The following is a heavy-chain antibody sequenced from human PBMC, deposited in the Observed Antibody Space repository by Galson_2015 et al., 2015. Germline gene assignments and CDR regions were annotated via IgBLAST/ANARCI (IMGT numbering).Heavy chain of an antibody. CDR2: INPGSGP. CDR3: ARDLSGLRTSSDMGY. CDR1: GYVFTNFF. Sequence: SVKVSCKASGYVFTNFFVHWVRQAPGQGLEWIGLINPGSGPKYAQKFQGRITMTRDTSTTTAYMELSSLTSEDTAVYYCARDLSGLRTSSDMGYWGQGTLVTVSS. V-gene: IGHV1-46*01. D-gene: IGHD6-6*01. J-gene: IGHJ4*02.